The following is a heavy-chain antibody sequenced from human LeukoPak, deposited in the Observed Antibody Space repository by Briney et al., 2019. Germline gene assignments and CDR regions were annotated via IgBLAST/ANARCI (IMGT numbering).Heavy chain of an antibody. D-gene: IGHD3-16*01. CDR3: ARGRGRMITFGETKHYYYYMDV. J-gene: IGHJ6*03. CDR2: INHSGST. V-gene: IGHV4-34*01. CDR1: GGSFSDYY. Sequence: SETLSLTCAVYGGSFSDYYWSWIRQPPGKGLEWIGEINHSGSTNYNTSLKSRVTISVDTSKNQFSLKLSSVTAADTAVYYCARGRGRMITFGETKHYYYYMDVWGKGTTVTVSS.